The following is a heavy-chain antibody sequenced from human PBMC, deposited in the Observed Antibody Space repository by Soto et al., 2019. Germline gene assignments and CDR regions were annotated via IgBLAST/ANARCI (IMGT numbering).Heavy chain of an antibody. CDR1: GGTFNNYA. Sequence: QVQLVQSGAEVKKPGSSVKVSCKASGGTFNNYAISWVRQAPGQGLEWMGGIVPIFNTSHFAEKFQGRLTLAADKSTSTAFMELIGLRSDDTAVYFCATQQQLPTFEFWGQGTLVSVSS. CDR2: IVPIFNTS. J-gene: IGHJ4*02. CDR3: ATQQQLPTFEF. D-gene: IGHD6-13*01. V-gene: IGHV1-69*06.